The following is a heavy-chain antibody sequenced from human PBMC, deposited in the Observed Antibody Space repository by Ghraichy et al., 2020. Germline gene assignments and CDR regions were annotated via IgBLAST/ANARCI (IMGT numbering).Heavy chain of an antibody. V-gene: IGHV4-31*03. CDR2: IYYSGST. J-gene: IGHJ4*02. CDR1: GGSISSGGYY. D-gene: IGHD3-22*01. Sequence: SETLSLTCTVSGGSISSGGYYWSWIRQHPGKGLEWIGYIYYSGSTYYNPSLKSRVTISVDTSKNQFSLKLSSVTAADTAVYYCARQVGGYGDYWGQGTLVTVSS. CDR3: ARQVGGYGDY.